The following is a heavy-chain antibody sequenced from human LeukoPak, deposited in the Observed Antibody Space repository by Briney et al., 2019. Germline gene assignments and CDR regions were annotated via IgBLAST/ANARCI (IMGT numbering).Heavy chain of an antibody. CDR2: LYYGGST. CDR3: ARGTIFGVVMDV. D-gene: IGHD3-3*01. V-gene: IGHV4-61*01. J-gene: IGHJ6*02. Sequence: PSETLSLTCTVSGGSISSSSYYWSWIRQPPGKGLEWIGYLYYGGSTIYNPSLKSRVTISVDTSKNQFSLKLTSVTAADTAVYYCARGTIFGVVMDVWGQGTTVAVSS. CDR1: GGSISSSSYY.